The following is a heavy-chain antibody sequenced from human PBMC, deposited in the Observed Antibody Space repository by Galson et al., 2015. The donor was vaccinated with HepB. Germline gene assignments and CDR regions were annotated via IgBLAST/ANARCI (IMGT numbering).Heavy chain of an antibody. V-gene: IGHV3-48*02. Sequence: EWVSYISSSSSTIYYADSVKGRFTISRDNAKNSLYLQMNSLRDEDTAVYYCARGGGGDFDYWGQGTLVTVSS. CDR3: ARGGGGDFDY. D-gene: IGHD3-10*01. J-gene: IGHJ4*02. CDR2: ISSSSSTI.